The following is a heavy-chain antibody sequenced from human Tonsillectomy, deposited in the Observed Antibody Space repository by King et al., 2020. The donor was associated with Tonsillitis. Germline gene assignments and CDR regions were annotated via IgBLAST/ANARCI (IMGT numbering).Heavy chain of an antibody. CDR3: ARHNPDYYDSSGFDY. D-gene: IGHD3-22*01. J-gene: IGHJ4*02. CDR1: GYSFTSYW. CDR2: IYPGDSDT. V-gene: IGHV5-51*01. Sequence: VQLVESGAEVKKPGESLKISCKGSGYSFTSYWIGWVRQMPGKGLEWMGIIYPGDSDTRYSPSFQGQVTISADKSISTAYLQWSSLKASATAMYYCARHNPDYYDSSGFDYWGQGTLVTVSS.